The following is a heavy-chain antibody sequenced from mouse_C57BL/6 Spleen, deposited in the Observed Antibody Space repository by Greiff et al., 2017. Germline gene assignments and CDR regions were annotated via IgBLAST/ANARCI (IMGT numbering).Heavy chain of an antibody. D-gene: IGHD2-3*01. J-gene: IGHJ2*01. Sequence: QVQLQQPGAELVRPGSSVKLSCKASGYTFTSYWMHWVKQRPIQGLEWIGNIDPSDSETHYNQKFKDKATLTVDKSSSTAYMQLSSLTSEDSAVYYCAREGLLTLFDYWGQGTTLTVSS. V-gene: IGHV1-52*01. CDR3: AREGLLTLFDY. CDR1: GYTFTSYW. CDR2: IDPSDSET.